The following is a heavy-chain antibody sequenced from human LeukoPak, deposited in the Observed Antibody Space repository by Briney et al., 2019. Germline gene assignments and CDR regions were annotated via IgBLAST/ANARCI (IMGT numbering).Heavy chain of an antibody. D-gene: IGHD1-26*01. V-gene: IGHV4-39*01. CDR2: ISYSGTT. CDR3: ASKQWVYYYMDV. CDR1: RGSISSSNYY. J-gene: IGHJ6*03. Sequence: PSETLSLTCTLSRGSISSSNYYWGWIRQPPGKGLEWIGSISYSGTTYYNPSLKSRVTIFVDTYKNQFSLKLSSVPAADTAVYYCASKQWVYYYMDVWGKGTTVTVSS.